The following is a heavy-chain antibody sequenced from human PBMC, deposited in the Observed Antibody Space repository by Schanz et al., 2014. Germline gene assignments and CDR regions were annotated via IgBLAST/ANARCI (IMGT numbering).Heavy chain of an antibody. V-gene: IGHV3-66*01. Sequence: EVHLLESGGGLVQPGGSLRLSCAASGFTFSSYAMNWVRQAPGKGLEWVSFIYIGGNTYYADSVKGRFTISRDNSKNTVYIQMNSLRAEDTAVYYCARGGPAYYFDDWGQGTLVTVSS. CDR1: GFTFSSYA. CDR2: IYIGGNT. CDR3: ARGGPAYYFDD. J-gene: IGHJ4*02.